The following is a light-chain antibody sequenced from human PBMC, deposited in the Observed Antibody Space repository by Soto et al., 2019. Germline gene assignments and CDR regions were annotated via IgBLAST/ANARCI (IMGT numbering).Light chain of an antibody. Sequence: EIVLTQSPGTLSLSPGERATLSCRASQSVNSRYLAWYQQKPGQAPRIIIYGASSRATGIPDRFSGSASATDYTLTISRLEPEDFAVYYCQQYGSSPWTFGQGTKVEIK. CDR3: QQYGSSPWT. J-gene: IGKJ1*01. CDR1: QSVNSRY. V-gene: IGKV3-20*01. CDR2: GAS.